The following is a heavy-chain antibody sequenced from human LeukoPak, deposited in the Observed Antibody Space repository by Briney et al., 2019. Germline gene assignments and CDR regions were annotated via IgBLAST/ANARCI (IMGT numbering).Heavy chain of an antibody. CDR2: IYYRGST. Sequence: SETLSLTCTVSGGSISSGGYYWSWIRQHPGKGLEWIGYIYYRGSTYYNPSLKSRVTISVDTSKNQFSLKLSSVTAADTAVYYCARDRGYSGNMDVWGQGTTVTVSS. CDR3: ARDRGYSGNMDV. V-gene: IGHV4-31*03. D-gene: IGHD5-12*01. J-gene: IGHJ6*02. CDR1: GGSISSGGYY.